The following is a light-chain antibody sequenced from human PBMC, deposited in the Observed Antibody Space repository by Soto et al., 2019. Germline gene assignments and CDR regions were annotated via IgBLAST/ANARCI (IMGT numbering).Light chain of an antibody. J-gene: IGLJ3*02. CDR3: CSYAGRSTWV. Sequence: QAASVSGSLGQSITISCTGTSGDVGSFNFVSWYQQYPGKAPKVIIYEVTERPSGVSNRFSGSKSGNTASLTISGLQAEDEADYYCCSYAGRSTWVLGGGTKLTVL. CDR2: EVT. V-gene: IGLV2-23*02. CDR1: SGDVGSFNF.